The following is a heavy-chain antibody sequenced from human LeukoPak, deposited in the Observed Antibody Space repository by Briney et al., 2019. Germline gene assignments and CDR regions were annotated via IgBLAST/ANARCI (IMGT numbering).Heavy chain of an antibody. V-gene: IGHV3-23*01. Sequence: TGGSLRLSCAASGFTFSSYAMSWVRQAPGKGLEWVSAISGSGGSTYYADSVKGRFTISRDTSKNTLYLQMNSLRAEDTAMYYCARQAATMGRYFFDYWGQGTLLTVSS. CDR3: ARQAATMGRYFFDY. CDR1: GFTFSSYA. D-gene: IGHD2-2*01. J-gene: IGHJ4*02. CDR2: ISGSGGST.